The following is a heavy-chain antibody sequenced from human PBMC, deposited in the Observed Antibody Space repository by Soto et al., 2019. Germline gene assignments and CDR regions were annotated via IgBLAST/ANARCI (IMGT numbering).Heavy chain of an antibody. J-gene: IGHJ4*02. V-gene: IGHV3-7*01. CDR3: ARDGYSYGYRYFDY. CDR1: GFTFSSYW. CDR2: IKQDGSEK. Sequence: EVQLVESGGGLVQPGGSLRLSCAASGFTFSSYWMSWVRQAPGKGLEWVANIKQDGSEKYYVDSVKGRFTISRVNAKNSLYLQMNSLRAEDTAVYYCARDGYSYGYRYFDYWGQGTLVTVS. D-gene: IGHD5-18*01.